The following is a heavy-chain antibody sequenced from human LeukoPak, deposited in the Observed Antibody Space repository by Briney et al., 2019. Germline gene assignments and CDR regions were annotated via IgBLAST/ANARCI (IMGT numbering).Heavy chain of an antibody. CDR2: ISSSSSYI. D-gene: IGHD3-22*01. V-gene: IGHV3-21*01. CDR3: ARDDSSGEPYFDY. J-gene: IGHJ4*02. Sequence: SGGSLRLSCAASGFTFSSYSMNWVRQAPGKGLEWVSSISSSSSYIYYADSVKGRFTISRDNAKNSLYLQMNSLRAEDTAVYYCARDDSSGEPYFDYWGQGTLVTVSS. CDR1: GFTFSSYS.